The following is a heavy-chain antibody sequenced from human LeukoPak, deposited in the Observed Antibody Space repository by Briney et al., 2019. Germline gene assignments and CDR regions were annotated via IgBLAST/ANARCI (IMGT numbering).Heavy chain of an antibody. J-gene: IGHJ4*02. CDR3: ARDRGYFWSGSSPFDY. CDR1: GYTFTSYG. Sequence: ASVKVSCKASGYTFTSYGISWVRQAPGQGLEWMGWISAYNGNTNYAQKLQGRVTMTTDTSTGTAYMELRSLRSDDTAVYYCARDRGYFWSGSSPFDYWGQGTLVTVSS. CDR2: ISAYNGNT. V-gene: IGHV1-18*01. D-gene: IGHD3-3*01.